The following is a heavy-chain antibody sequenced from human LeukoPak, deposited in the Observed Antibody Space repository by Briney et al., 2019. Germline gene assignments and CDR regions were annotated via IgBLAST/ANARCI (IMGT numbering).Heavy chain of an antibody. CDR3: ARGTVAEYYFDY. V-gene: IGHV1-2*02. J-gene: IGHJ4*02. Sequence: ASVKVSCKASGYTFTGYYMHWVRQAPGQGLEWMGWINPNSGGTNYAQKFQGRVTITTDESTSTAYMELSSLRSEDTAVYYCARGTVAEYYFDYWGQGTLVTVSS. D-gene: IGHD6-19*01. CDR1: GYTFTGYY. CDR2: INPNSGGT.